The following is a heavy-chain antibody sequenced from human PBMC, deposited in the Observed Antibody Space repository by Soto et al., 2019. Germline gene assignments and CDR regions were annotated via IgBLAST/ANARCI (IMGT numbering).Heavy chain of an antibody. CDR2: INPSGGST. V-gene: IGHV1-46*01. D-gene: IGHD2-2*01. CDR3: ARDRAVPAAADPNWFDP. J-gene: IGHJ5*02. CDR1: GYTFTGYY. Sequence: ASVKVSCKASGYTFTGYYMHWVRQAPGQGLEWMGIINPSGGSTSYAQKFQGRVTMTRDTSTSTVYMELSSLRSEDTAVYYCARDRAVPAAADPNWFDPWGQGTLVTAPQ.